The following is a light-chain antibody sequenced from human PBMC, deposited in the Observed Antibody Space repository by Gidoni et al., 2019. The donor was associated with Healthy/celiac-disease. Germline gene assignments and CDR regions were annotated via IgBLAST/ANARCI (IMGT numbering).Light chain of an antibody. CDR3: QQYGSSPLT. Sequence: DIVLTQSPGTLSLSPGERATLSCRASQSVSSSYLAWYQPKPGQAPRLLIYGASSRATGIPDRFSGSGSGTDFTLTISRLEPEDFAVYYCQQYGSSPLTFGGGTKVEIK. V-gene: IGKV3-20*01. CDR1: QSVSSSY. CDR2: GAS. J-gene: IGKJ4*01.